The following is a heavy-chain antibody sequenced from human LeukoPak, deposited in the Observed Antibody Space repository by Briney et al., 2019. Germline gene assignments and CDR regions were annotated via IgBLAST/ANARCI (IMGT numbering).Heavy chain of an antibody. D-gene: IGHD2-15*01. CDR1: GFTLSDHY. Sequence: GGSLRLSCAASGFTLSDHYMDWVRQAPGKGLEWVGRTRNKANSYTTEYAASVKGRFTISRDDSKSSLSLQMDSLKIEDTAVYYCAKALYVSGRYYFDYWGQGALVTVSS. J-gene: IGHJ4*02. CDR2: TRNKANSYTT. V-gene: IGHV3-72*01. CDR3: AKALYVSGRYYFDY.